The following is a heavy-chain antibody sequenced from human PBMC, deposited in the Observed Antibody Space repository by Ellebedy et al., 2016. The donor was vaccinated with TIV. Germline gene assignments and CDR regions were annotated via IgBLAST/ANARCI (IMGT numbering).Heavy chain of an antibody. J-gene: IGHJ4*02. Sequence: AASVTVSCKASGYTFTGHYIHWLRQAPGQGLEWMGWINPKNGGTNYAQKFQGRVTMTRDTSISTAYMELSWLRSDDTAVYYCARDGACGGDCYGDNYWGQGSLDTVSS. CDR3: ARDGACGGDCYGDNY. V-gene: IGHV1-2*02. CDR1: GYTFTGHY. D-gene: IGHD2-21*02. CDR2: INPKNGGT.